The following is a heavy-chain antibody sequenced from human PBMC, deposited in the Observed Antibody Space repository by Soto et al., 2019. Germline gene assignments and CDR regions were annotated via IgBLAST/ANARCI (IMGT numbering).Heavy chain of an antibody. V-gene: IGHV4-59*01. CDR1: GGSISSYY. Sequence: SETLSLTCTVSGGSISSYYWSWIRQPPGKGLEWIGYIYYSGSTNYNPSLKSRVTISVDTSKNQFSLKLSSVTAADTALYYCARDRGDFRSGWSNWFDPWGQGTLVTVSS. J-gene: IGHJ5*02. D-gene: IGHD3-3*01. CDR3: ARDRGDFRSGWSNWFDP. CDR2: IYYSGST.